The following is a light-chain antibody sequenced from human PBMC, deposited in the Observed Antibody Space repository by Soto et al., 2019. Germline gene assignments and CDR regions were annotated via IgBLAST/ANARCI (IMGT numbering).Light chain of an antibody. V-gene: IGKV3-15*01. CDR1: QSVSSN. CDR2: GAF. CDR3: QQYNNWSQLT. Sequence: ELVMTQSPATLSVSPGERATLYCRASQSVSSNLAWYQQNPGQAPRLLLYGAFTRATGNTARFSGSGSGTEFTLTISSLQSEDFAVYYGQQYNNWSQLTFGGVTKVEIK. J-gene: IGKJ4*01.